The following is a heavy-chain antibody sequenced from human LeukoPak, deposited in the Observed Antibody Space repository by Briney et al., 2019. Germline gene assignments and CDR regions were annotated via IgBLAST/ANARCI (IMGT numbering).Heavy chain of an antibody. CDR2: ISSSGSTI. J-gene: IGHJ4*02. V-gene: IGHV3-11*01. Sequence: GGSLRLSCAASGFTFSDYYMSWIRQAPGKGLEWVSYISSSGSTIYYADSVKGRFTISRDNAKNSLSLQMNSLRAEDTALYYCARLSRGYSYYYFDYWGQGTLVTVSS. CDR1: GFTFSDYY. CDR3: ARLSRGYSYYYFDY. D-gene: IGHD5-18*01.